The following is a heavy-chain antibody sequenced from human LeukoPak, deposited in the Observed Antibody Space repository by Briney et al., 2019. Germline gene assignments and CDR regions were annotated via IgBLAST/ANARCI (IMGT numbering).Heavy chain of an antibody. Sequence: PGGSLRLSCAASGFTFSSFGIHWVRQAPGKGLEWVAVISYDGSNKYFADSVKGRFTISRDNAKNSLYLQMNSLRAEDTAVYYCASEYSSSSGDDYWGQGTLVTVSS. D-gene: IGHD6-6*01. CDR3: ASEYSSSSGDDY. J-gene: IGHJ4*02. V-gene: IGHV3-30*03. CDR1: GFTFSSFG. CDR2: ISYDGSNK.